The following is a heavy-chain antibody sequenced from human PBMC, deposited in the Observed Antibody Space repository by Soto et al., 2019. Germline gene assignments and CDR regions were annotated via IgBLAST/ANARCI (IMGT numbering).Heavy chain of an antibody. CDR3: ARGFDILTCGFCLVY. V-gene: IGHV4-39*01. Sequence: PSETLSLTCTVSGGSMSSSSYYWGWIRQPPGKGLEWIANMYFSGFYSGSTSYNPSLKSRVTISVDTSKNQFSLQVSSVTAADTAVYYCARGFDILTCGFCLVYWRQRTLLTVFS. CDR2: MYFSGFYSGST. D-gene: IGHD3-9*01. CDR1: GGSMSSSSYY. J-gene: IGHJ4*02.